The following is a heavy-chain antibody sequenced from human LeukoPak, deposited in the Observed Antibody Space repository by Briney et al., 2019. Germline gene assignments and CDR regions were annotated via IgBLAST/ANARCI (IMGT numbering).Heavy chain of an antibody. CDR3: ATVAGFWGGGPYYFDY. CDR1: GYTLTELS. D-gene: IGHD7-27*01. Sequence: GASVKVSCKVSGYTLTELSMHWVRQAPGKGLEWMEGFDPEDGETIYAQKFQGRVTMTEDTSTDTAYMELSSLRSEDTAVYYCATVAGFWGGGPYYFDYWGQGTLVTVSS. V-gene: IGHV1-24*01. J-gene: IGHJ4*02. CDR2: FDPEDGET.